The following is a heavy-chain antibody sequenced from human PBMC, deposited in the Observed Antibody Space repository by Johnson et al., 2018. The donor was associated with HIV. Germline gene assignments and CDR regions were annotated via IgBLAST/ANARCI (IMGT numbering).Heavy chain of an antibody. V-gene: IGHV3-30-3*01. Sequence: QVQLVESGGGVVQPGRSLRLSCAASGFTFSSYAMHWVRQAPGKGLEWVAVISYDGSNKYYADSVKGRFTISRDNSKNTLYLQMNSLRAEDTAVYYCARGRWLQNDAFDIWGQGIMVTVS. CDR3: ARGRWLQNDAFDI. CDR1: GFTFSSYA. CDR2: ISYDGSNK. J-gene: IGHJ3*02. D-gene: IGHD5-24*01.